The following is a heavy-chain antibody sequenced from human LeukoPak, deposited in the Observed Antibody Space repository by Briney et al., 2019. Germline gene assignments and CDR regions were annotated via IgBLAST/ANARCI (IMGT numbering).Heavy chain of an antibody. V-gene: IGHV1-18*01. D-gene: IGHD1-26*01. CDR2: ISAYNGNT. Sequence: ASVKVSCKASGYTFTSYGIGWVRQAPGQGLEWMGWISAYNGNTNYAQKLQGRVTMTTDTSTSTAYMELRSLRSDDTAVYYCALSGSYLREEDYWGQGTLVTVSS. CDR1: GYTFTSYG. CDR3: ALSGSYLREEDY. J-gene: IGHJ4*02.